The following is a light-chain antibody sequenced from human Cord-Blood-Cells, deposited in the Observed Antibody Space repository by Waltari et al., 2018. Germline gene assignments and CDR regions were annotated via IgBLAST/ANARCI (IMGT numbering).Light chain of an antibody. CDR1: SSDVGGYNH. J-gene: IGLJ1*01. CDR2: DVS. V-gene: IGLV2-14*01. Sequence: QSALTQPASVSGSPGQSITISCTGTSSDVGGYNHVSCYQQHPGKAPKLMIYDVSNRPSGVSNRFSCSKSGNTASLTISGLQAEDEADYYCSSYTSSSTLYVFGTGTKVTVL. CDR3: SSYTSSSTLYV.